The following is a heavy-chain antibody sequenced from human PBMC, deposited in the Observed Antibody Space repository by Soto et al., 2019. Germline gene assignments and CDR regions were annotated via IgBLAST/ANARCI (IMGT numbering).Heavy chain of an antibody. J-gene: IGHJ5*02. CDR2: INHSGST. CDR3: ARGRVQDIVATGGNWFDP. D-gene: IGHD5-12*01. Sequence: SETLSLTCAVYGGSFSGYYWSWIRQPPGKGLEWIGEINHSGSTNYNPSLKSRVTISVDTSKNQFSLKLSSVTAADTAVYYCARGRVQDIVATGGNWFDPWGQGTLVTVSS. CDR1: GGSFSGYY. V-gene: IGHV4-34*01.